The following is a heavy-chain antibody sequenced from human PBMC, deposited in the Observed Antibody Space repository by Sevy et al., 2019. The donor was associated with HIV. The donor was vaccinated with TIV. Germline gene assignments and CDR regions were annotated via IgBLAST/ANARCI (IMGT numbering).Heavy chain of an antibody. CDR1: GFTFSSYA. CDR3: ARAQSQKLLWFGELLSPLDY. V-gene: IGHV3-30-3*01. Sequence: GVSLRLSCAASGFTFSSYAMHWVRQAPGKGLEWVAVISYDGSNKYYADSVKGRFTISRDNSKNTLYRQMNSLRAEDTAVYYCARAQSQKLLWFGELLSPLDYWGQGTLVTVSS. D-gene: IGHD3-10*01. J-gene: IGHJ4*02. CDR2: ISYDGSNK.